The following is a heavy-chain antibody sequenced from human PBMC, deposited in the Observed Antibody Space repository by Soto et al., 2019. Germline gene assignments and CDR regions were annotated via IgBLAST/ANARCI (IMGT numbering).Heavy chain of an antibody. CDR2: INPNSGGT. CDR3: ARGDYADPNWFDP. CDR1: GYTFTGYY. J-gene: IGHJ5*02. V-gene: IGHV1-2*02. Sequence: ASVKVSCKASGYTFTGYYMHWVRQAPGQGLEWMGWINPNSGGTNYAQKFQGRVTMTRDTSISTAYMELSRLRSDDTAVYYCARGDYADPNWFDPWGQGTLVTVS. D-gene: IGHD4-17*01.